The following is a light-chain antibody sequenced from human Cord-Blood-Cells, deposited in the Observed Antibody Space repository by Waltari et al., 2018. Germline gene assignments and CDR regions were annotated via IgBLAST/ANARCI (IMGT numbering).Light chain of an antibody. CDR1: SSDVGCYNY. J-gene: IGLJ3*02. V-gene: IGLV2-14*01. Sequence: QSALTQPASVSGSPGQSITISCTGTSSDVGCYNYVSWYQQHPGKAPKLMSYDVSNRPSGVSNRFSGSKSGNTASLTISGLQAEDEADYYCSSYTSSSTLGVFGGGTKLTVL. CDR3: SSYTSSSTLGV. CDR2: DVS.